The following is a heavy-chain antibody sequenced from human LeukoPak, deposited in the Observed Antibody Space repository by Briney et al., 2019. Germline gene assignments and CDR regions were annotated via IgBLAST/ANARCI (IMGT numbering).Heavy chain of an antibody. J-gene: IGHJ4*02. CDR2: ISAYNGNT. CDR1: GYTFTSYG. Sequence: GASVKVSCKASGYTFTSYGISWVRQAPGQGLEWMGWISAYNGNTNYAQKLQGRVTMTTDTSTSTAYMELRSLRSDDTAVYYCAAGYSSGWYDSEGFDYWGQGTLVTVSS. D-gene: IGHD6-19*01. V-gene: IGHV1-18*01. CDR3: AAGYSSGWYDSEGFDY.